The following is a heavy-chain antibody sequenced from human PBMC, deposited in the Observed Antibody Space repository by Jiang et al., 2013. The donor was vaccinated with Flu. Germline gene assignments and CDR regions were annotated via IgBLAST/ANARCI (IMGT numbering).Heavy chain of an antibody. CDR1: GGSPSGYY. Sequence: LLKPSETLSLSCAVNGGSPSGYYWTWIRQPPGKGLEWIGEIIDRGGINYNASLTSRVTISMDTSKSEFSLKLTSVTAADTAVYYCARGGFWSGLNSRERWLDPWGQGTLVTVSS. D-gene: IGHD3-3*01. V-gene: IGHV4-34*01. CDR3: ARGGFWSGLNSRERWLDP. J-gene: IGHJ5*02. CDR2: IIDRGGI.